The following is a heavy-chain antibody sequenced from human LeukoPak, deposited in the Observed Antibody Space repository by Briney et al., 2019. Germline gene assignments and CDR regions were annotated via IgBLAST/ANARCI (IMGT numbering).Heavy chain of an antibody. D-gene: IGHD1-26*01. CDR2: IKSKADGGTA. J-gene: IGHJ4*02. CDR1: GFTFSNAW. V-gene: IGHV3-15*01. CDR3: ATAIMWETQNDY. Sequence: GGSLRLSCAASGFTFSNAWMGWVRQAPWKGLEWVGRIKSKADGGTADYAAPVKGRFTISRDDSQNTLYLQMNSLKTEDTAVYYCATAIMWETQNDYWGQGTLVSVSS.